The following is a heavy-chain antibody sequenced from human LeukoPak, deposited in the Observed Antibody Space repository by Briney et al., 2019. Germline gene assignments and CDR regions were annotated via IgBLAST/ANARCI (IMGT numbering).Heavy chain of an antibody. CDR2: VRYDGSNK. D-gene: IGHD2-15*01. CDR3: AKVHCSGGNCYSALDY. V-gene: IGHV3-30*02. Sequence: GGSLRLSCAASGFTFSTYGMHWVRQAPGKGLEWVEFVRYDGSNKYYADSVKGRFTISRDNSKNTLYLQMNSLRAEDTAVYHCAKVHCSGGNCYSALDYWGQGTLVTVSS. CDR1: GFTFSTYG. J-gene: IGHJ4*02.